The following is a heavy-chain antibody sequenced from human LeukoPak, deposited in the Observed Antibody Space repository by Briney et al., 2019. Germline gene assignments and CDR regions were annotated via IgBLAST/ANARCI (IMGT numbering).Heavy chain of an antibody. V-gene: IGHV4-59*01. CDR3: ASTGPYGDCLDY. CDR2: IYYSGST. CDR1: GGSISSYY. J-gene: IGHJ4*02. Sequence: PSETLSLTCTVSGGSISSYYWSWIRQPPGKGLEWIGYIYYSGSTNYNPSLKSRVTISVDTSKNQFSLKLSSVTAADTAVYYCASTGPYGDCLDYWGQGTLVTVSS. D-gene: IGHD4-17*01.